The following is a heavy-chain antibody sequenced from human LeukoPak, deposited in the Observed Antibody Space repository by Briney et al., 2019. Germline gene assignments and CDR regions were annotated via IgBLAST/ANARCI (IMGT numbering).Heavy chain of an antibody. Sequence: ASVKVSCKVSGYTLTELSMHWVRQAPGKGLEWMGGFDPEDGETIYAQKFQGRVTMTEDTSTDTAYMELSSLRSEDTAVYYCATVGAVAGRDYYYYGMDVWGQGTTVTVSS. J-gene: IGHJ6*02. CDR2: FDPEDGET. D-gene: IGHD6-19*01. V-gene: IGHV1-24*01. CDR3: ATVGAVAGRDYYYYGMDV. CDR1: GYTLTELS.